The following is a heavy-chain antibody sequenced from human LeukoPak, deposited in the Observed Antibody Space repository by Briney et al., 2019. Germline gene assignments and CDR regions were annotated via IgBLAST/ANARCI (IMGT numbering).Heavy chain of an antibody. CDR1: DDSISTNSYY. V-gene: IGHV4-39*01. D-gene: IGHD1-1*01. Sequence: SETLTLTCTVSDDSISTNSYYWNWIRQPPGKGLEWVASFHYSGTPYYSPSLNSRISIFLDTSKRQFSLKLRSVTASDTAVYYCTRGVDSYKLGNFWGQGTLVTVSS. CDR3: TRGVDSYKLGNF. J-gene: IGHJ4*02. CDR2: FHYSGTP.